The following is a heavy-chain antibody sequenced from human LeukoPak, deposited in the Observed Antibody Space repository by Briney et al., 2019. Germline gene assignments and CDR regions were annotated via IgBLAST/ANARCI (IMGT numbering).Heavy chain of an antibody. V-gene: IGHV3-30*03. Sequence: PGGSLRLSCAASGFSFRNSGMHWVRQAPGKGLEWVAVISYDGNDKNYADSVKGRFTISRDNSKNTLYLQMSSLRVEDTAFYYCARAAVYCSSSTCRTNFDSWGQGTLVTVSS. D-gene: IGHD2-2*01. CDR3: ARAAVYCSSSTCRTNFDS. CDR2: ISYDGNDK. CDR1: GFSFRNSG. J-gene: IGHJ4*02.